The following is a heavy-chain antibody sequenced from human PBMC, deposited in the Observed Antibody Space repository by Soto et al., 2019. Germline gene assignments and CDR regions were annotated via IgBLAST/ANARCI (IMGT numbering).Heavy chain of an antibody. J-gene: IGHJ4*02. D-gene: IGHD4-4*01. CDR2: INAYNGNT. CDR1: GYTFTSYG. V-gene: IGHV1-18*01. Sequence: GASVKVSCKASGYTFTSYGISWVRQAPGQGLEWMGWINAYNGNTNYAQKLQGRVTMTTDTSTSTAYMELRSLRSDDTAVYYCTRQVPYSLGPQPDCWGQGTLVTVSS. CDR3: TRQVPYSLGPQPDC.